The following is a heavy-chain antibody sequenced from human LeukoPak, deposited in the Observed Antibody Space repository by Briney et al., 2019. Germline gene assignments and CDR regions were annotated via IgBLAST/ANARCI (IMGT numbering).Heavy chain of an antibody. V-gene: IGHV3-15*01. CDR3: TTDPFQNIVVVPAAIIKMDY. Sequence: GGSLRLSCAASGFTFSKAGMSWVRQAPGKGLEWVGRIKSKTDGGTDYAAPVKGRFTISRDDSKNTLYLQMNSLKTEDTAVYYCTTDPFQNIVVVPAAIIKMDYWGQGTLVTVAS. CDR1: GFTFSKAG. J-gene: IGHJ4*02. D-gene: IGHD2-2*01. CDR2: IKSKTDGGT.